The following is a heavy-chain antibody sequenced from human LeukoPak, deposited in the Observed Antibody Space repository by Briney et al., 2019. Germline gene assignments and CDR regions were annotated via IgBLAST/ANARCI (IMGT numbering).Heavy chain of an antibody. J-gene: IGHJ5*02. V-gene: IGHV4-34*01. Sequence: SETLSLTCAVYGGSFSGYYWSWIRQPLGKGLEWIGEINHSGSTNYNPSLKSRVTISVDTSKNQFSLKLSSVTAADTALYYCARGSDGSGNSYRNWFDPWGQGTLVTVSS. CDR3: ARGSDGSGNSYRNWFDP. CDR1: GGSFSGYY. CDR2: INHSGST. D-gene: IGHD3-10*01.